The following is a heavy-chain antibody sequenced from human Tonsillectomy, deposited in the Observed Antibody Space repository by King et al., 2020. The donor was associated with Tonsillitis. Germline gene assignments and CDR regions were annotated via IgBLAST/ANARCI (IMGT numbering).Heavy chain of an antibody. Sequence: QLQESGPGLVKPSETLSLTCAVSGYSISSGYYWGWIRQPPGKGLEWIGSIYHSGSTYYNPSLKSRVTIAVDTAKNQFSLKLSSVTAADTAVYYCARLNYYDRSGHEPFYDYSGMDVWGQGATVTVSS. D-gene: IGHD3-22*01. CDR1: GYSISSGYY. V-gene: IGHV4-38-2*01. CDR3: ARLNYYDRSGHEPFYDYSGMDV. CDR2: IYHSGST. J-gene: IGHJ6*02.